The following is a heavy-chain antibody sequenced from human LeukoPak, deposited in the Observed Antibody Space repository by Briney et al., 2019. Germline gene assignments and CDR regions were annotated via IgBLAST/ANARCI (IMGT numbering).Heavy chain of an antibody. D-gene: IGHD3-10*01. V-gene: IGHV4-59*08. CDR3: ARQENYYYGSWGNWFDP. J-gene: IGHJ5*02. CDR2: IYYSGST. Sequence: SETLSLTCTVSGGSISSYYWSWIRQTPAKGLEWIGYIYYSGSTNYNPSLKSRVTISVDTSKNQFSLKLSSVTAADTAVYYCARQENYYYGSWGNWFDPWGQGTLVTVSS. CDR1: GGSISSYY.